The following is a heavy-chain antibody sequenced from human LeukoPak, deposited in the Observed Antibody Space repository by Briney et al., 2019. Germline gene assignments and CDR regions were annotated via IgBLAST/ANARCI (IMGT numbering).Heavy chain of an antibody. Sequence: PGGSLRLSCAASGFTFSSNYMTWVRQAPGKGLQWVSVIYSGGGTYYSDSVKGRFTISRDNSKNTLHLQMNSLRPEDTAVYYCARDSVVDTRDYWGQGTLVTVSS. CDR3: ARDSVVDTRDY. J-gene: IGHJ4*02. CDR2: IYSGGGT. V-gene: IGHV3-53*05. CDR1: GFTFSSNY. D-gene: IGHD3-22*01.